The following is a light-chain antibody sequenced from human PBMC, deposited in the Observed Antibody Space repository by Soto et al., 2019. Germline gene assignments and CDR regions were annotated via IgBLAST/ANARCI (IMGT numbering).Light chain of an antibody. Sequence: DIVMTQSPDSLAVSLGERATINCKSSQSVLYSSNNKNYLAWYQQKPGQPPKLLIYWASTRESGVPDRFSGSGSGTDFTLTISSLQAEDVAVYCCQQYYNTGAFGQGTKVEIK. V-gene: IGKV4-1*01. CDR3: QQYYNTGA. CDR1: QSVLYSSNNKNY. J-gene: IGKJ1*01. CDR2: WAS.